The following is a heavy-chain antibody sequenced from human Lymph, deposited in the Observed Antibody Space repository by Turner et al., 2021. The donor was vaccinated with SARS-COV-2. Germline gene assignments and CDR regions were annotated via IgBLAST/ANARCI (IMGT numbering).Heavy chain of an antibody. CDR2: ISSSSSYI. CDR3: ARDIPTTADYFDY. CDR1: GFTFSTYS. Sequence: EVQRVESGGGLVKRGGTLRLSCAASGFTFSTYSINWVRQAPGKGLEWISSISSSSSYIYYADSVKGRFTISRDDAKNSLYLQMNSLRAEDTAVYFCARDIPTTADYFDYWGQGTLVTVSS. D-gene: IGHD4-17*01. J-gene: IGHJ4*02. V-gene: IGHV3-21*01.